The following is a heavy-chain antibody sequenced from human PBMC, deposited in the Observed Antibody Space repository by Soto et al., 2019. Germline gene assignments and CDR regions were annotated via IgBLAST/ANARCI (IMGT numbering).Heavy chain of an antibody. CDR1: GFTFSSYA. CDR3: AKDPSGSYLHFDY. Sequence: GGSLRLSCAASGFTFSSYAMSWVRQAPGKGLEWVSAISGSGGSTYYADSVKGRFTISKDNSKNTLYLQMNSLRAEDTAVYYCAKDPSGSYLHFDYWGQGTLVTVSS. J-gene: IGHJ4*02. CDR2: ISGSGGST. D-gene: IGHD1-26*01. V-gene: IGHV3-23*01.